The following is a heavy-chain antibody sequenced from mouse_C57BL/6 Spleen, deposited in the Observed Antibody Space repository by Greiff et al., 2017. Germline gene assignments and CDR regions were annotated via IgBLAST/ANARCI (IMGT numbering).Heavy chain of an antibody. D-gene: IGHD3-2*02. CDR3: AKTAQATRFDY. CDR2: IYPGDGDT. Sequence: QVQLQQSGPELVQPGASVKISCKASGYAFSSSWMNWVKQRPGKGLEWIGRIYPGDGDTNYNGKFKGKATLTADKSSSTAYMQLSSLTSEDSAVYFCAKTAQATRFDYWGQGTTLTVSS. CDR1: GYAFSSSW. J-gene: IGHJ2*01. V-gene: IGHV1-82*01.